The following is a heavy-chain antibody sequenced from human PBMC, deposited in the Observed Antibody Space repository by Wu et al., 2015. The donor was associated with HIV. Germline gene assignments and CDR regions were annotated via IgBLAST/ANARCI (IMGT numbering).Heavy chain of an antibody. Sequence: QVQLVQSGAEVKKPGASVKVSCKASGYTFTGYYMHWVRQAPGQGLEWMGWINPNSGNTGYRQRFQGRVTMTRDNSITTAYMELRGLRSEDTAIYYCAVLYDVQGDKAILDHWGQGTVVTVSS. CDR2: INPNSGNT. CDR3: AVLYDVQGDKAILDH. J-gene: IGHJ4*02. D-gene: IGHD3-16*01. CDR1: GYTFTGYY. V-gene: IGHV1-2*02.